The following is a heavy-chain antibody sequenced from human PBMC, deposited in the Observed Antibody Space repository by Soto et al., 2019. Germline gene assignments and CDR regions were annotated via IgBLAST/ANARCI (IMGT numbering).Heavy chain of an antibody. D-gene: IGHD3-10*01. CDR1: GFTFSSYG. J-gene: IGHJ4*02. V-gene: IGHV3-30*18. Sequence: GGSLRLSCAASGFTFSSYGMHWVRQAPGKGLEWVAVISYDGSNKYYADSVKGRFTISRDNSKNTLYLQMNSLRAEDTAVYYCANGYGSGSYLDYWGQGTLVTVSS. CDR2: ISYDGSNK. CDR3: ANGYGSGSYLDY.